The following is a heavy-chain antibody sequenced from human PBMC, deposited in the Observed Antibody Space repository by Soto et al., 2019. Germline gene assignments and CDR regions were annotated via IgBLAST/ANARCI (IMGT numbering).Heavy chain of an antibody. J-gene: IGHJ6*02. CDR1: GFTFTSSA. CDR3: AAGIQLWLFSPYYYCGMDV. CDR2: IVVGSGNT. D-gene: IGHD5-18*01. Sequence: GASVKVSCKASGFTFTSSAVQWVRQARGQRLEWIGWIVVGSGNTNYAQKFQERGTMTRDMSTSTAYMELSSLRSEDTAVYYCAAGIQLWLFSPYYYCGMDVWGQGTTVTVSS. V-gene: IGHV1-58*01.